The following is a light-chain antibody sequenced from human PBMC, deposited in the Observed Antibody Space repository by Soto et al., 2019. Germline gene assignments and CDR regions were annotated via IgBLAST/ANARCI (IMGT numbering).Light chain of an antibody. V-gene: IGKV1-39*01. CDR3: QQSYSTPWT. Sequence: DIQMTQSPSSLSASVGDRVTITCRASQSISSYLNWYQQKPGKAPKLLIYAASSLQSGVPSRFSGSGSGTDFTLTISSLQPEDFATDYCQQSYSTPWTLGQGTKVEI. J-gene: IGKJ1*01. CDR2: AAS. CDR1: QSISSY.